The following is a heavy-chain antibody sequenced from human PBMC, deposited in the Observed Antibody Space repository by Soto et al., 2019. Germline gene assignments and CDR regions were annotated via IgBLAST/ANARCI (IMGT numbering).Heavy chain of an antibody. CDR1: GFTFRSYS. D-gene: IGHD2-15*01. J-gene: IGHJ6*02. Sequence: GGALRRSCAASGFTFRSYSMNWVRQAPGKGLEWVSSISSSSSYIYYADSVKGRFTISRDNAKNSLYLQMNSLRAEDTAVYYCARVKGYCSGGSCRRLSYGMDVWGQGNTVTVSS. CDR3: ARVKGYCSGGSCRRLSYGMDV. CDR2: ISSSSSYI. V-gene: IGHV3-21*01.